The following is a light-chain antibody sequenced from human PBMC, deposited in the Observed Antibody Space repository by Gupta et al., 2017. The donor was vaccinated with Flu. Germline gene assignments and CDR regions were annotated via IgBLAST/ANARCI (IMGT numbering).Light chain of an antibody. CDR2: DDN. CDR3: QVWDSSSNPPYV. V-gene: IGLV3-21*02. J-gene: IGLJ1*01. Sequence: SYVLTQPPSVSEAPGQTARITCGENNIGSKSVHWYQQKPGQAPVLVVEDDNDRPSGIPERFSGSNSGNTAILTISRVEAGDEADYYCQVWDSSSNPPYVFGTGTKVTVL. CDR1: NIGSKS.